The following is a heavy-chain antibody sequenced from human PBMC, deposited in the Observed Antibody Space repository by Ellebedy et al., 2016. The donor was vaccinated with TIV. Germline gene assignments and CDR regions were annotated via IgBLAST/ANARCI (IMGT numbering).Heavy chain of an antibody. V-gene: IGHV5-51*01. CDR1: GYSFTSYW. CDR3: ARHVYSSGWYRNDAFDI. CDR2: IYPGDSDT. J-gene: IGHJ3*02. D-gene: IGHD6-19*01. Sequence: GESLKISXNGSGYSFTSYWIGWVRQMPGKGLEWMGIIYPGDSDTRYSPSFQGQVTIPADKSISTAYLQWSSLKASDTAMYYCARHVYSSGWYRNDAFDIWGQGTMVTVSS.